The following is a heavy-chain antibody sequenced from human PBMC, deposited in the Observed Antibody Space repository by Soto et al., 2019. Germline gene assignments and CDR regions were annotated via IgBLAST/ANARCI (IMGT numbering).Heavy chain of an antibody. CDR1: GYTFTSYY. CDR2: INPSGGST. V-gene: IGHV1-46*01. D-gene: IGHD3-22*01. CDR3: ARDMRYSSGSHYYYYGMDV. J-gene: IGHJ6*02. Sequence: ASVKVSCKASGYTFTSYYMHWVRQAPGQGLEWMGIINPSGGSTSYAQKFQGRVTLTRDTSTSTVYMELSSLRSEDTAVYYCARDMRYSSGSHYYYYGMDVWGQGTTVTVSS.